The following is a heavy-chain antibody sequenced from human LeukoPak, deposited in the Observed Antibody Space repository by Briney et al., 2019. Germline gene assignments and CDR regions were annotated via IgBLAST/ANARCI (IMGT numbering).Heavy chain of an antibody. J-gene: IGHJ4*02. CDR1: GFTFSNYG. CDR2: IRYDGSNQ. CDR3: AKGAPNLPDY. D-gene: IGHD2-8*01. V-gene: IGHV3-30*02. Sequence: GGSLRLSCAASGFTFSNYGLHWVRHAPGKGLEWVSFIRYDGSNQYYTDSVKGRFTISTDNSKSTLYLHMNSLRTEDTAMYYCAKGAPNLPDYWGQGTLVTVSS.